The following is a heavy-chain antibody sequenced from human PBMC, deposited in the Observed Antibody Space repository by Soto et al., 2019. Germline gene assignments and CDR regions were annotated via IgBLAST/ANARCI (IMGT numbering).Heavy chain of an antibody. CDR1: GFSLSTSGVG. V-gene: IGHV2-5*02. Sequence: QITLKESGPTLVKPTQTLTLTCTFSGFSLSTSGVGVGWIRQPPGKALEWLALIYWDDDKRYSPSLKCRLTISKDTSKNHVVLTKTNMDPVDTATYDCVHHGYYSYGLYVWGQGTTVTVSS. J-gene: IGHJ6*02. CDR3: VHHGYYSYGLYV. CDR2: IYWDDDK.